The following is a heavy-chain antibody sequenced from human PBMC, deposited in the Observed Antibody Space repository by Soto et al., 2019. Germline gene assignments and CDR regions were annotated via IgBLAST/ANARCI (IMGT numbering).Heavy chain of an antibody. CDR1: GFTFSSYA. Sequence: GGSLRLSCAASGFTFSSYAMSWVRQAPGKGLEWVSAISGSGGSTYYADSVKGRFTISRDNSKNTLYLQMNSLRAEDTAVYYCAKGDIVVVPAAMGREGHWGQGTLVTVSS. J-gene: IGHJ4*02. D-gene: IGHD2-2*01. CDR2: ISGSGGST. V-gene: IGHV3-23*01. CDR3: AKGDIVVVPAAMGREGH.